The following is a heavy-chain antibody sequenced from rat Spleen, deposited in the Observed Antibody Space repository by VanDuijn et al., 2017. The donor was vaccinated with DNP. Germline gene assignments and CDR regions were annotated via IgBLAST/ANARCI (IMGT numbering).Heavy chain of an antibody. J-gene: IGHJ3*01. CDR1: GFTFSDYY. V-gene: IGHV5-27*01. CDR3: TTGNYSSYSAY. CDR2: ITNSGGST. D-gene: IGHD1-2*01. Sequence: EVQLVESGGGLVQPGRSLKLSCAASGFTFSDYYMAWVRQAPTKGLEWVAYITNSGGSTYYRDSVKGRFTISRDNAKSTLYLQMDSLRSEDTATYYCTTGNYSSYSAYWGQGTLVTVSS.